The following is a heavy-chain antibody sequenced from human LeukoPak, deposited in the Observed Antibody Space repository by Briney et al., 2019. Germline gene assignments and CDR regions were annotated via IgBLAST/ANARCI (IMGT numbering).Heavy chain of an antibody. J-gene: IGHJ5*02. CDR3: VTDPGDYADH. CDR2: ISDTGRLS. D-gene: IGHD4-17*01. Sequence: GGSLRLSCAASGFTFSSSAMSWVRQAPGKGLEWVAAISDTGRLSYCADSVNGRFTISRDNSKNTLSLQMNSLRAADTAVYYCVTDPGDYADHWGQGTLVTVSS. CDR1: GFTFSSSA. V-gene: IGHV3-23*01.